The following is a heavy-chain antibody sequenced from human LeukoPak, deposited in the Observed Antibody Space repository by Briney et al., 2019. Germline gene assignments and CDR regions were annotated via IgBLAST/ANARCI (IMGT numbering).Heavy chain of an antibody. CDR2: ISYDGSNK. D-gene: IGHD6-6*01. J-gene: IGHJ6*02. CDR3: AREDSSSSGYYYGMDV. Sequence: GRSLRLSCAASGFTFSSYAMHWVRQAPGKGLEWVAVISYDGSNKYYADSVKGRFTISRDNSKNTLYLQMNSLRAEDTAVYYCAREDSSSSGYYYGMDVRGQGTTVTVSS. CDR1: GFTFSSYA. V-gene: IGHV3-30-3*01.